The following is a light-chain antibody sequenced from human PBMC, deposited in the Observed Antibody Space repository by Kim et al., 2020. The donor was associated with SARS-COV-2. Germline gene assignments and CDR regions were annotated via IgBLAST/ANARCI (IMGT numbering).Light chain of an antibody. J-gene: IGLJ2*01. CDR2: EVR. V-gene: IGLV2-23*02. CDR3: WSYAGRSTMV. CDR1: SSDVGSYNL. Sequence: QSALTQPASVSGSPGQSITISCTGTSSDVGSYNLVSWYQQHPGKAPKLIIYEVRKRPSGVSNRFSGSKSGITASLTISGLQAEDEADFYCWSYAGRSTMVFGGGTQLTVL.